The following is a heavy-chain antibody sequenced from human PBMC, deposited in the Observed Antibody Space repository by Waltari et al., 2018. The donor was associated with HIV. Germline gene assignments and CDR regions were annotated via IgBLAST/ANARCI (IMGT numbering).Heavy chain of an antibody. CDR3: ARGVHDFYYGMDV. V-gene: IGHV3-33*01. J-gene: IGHJ6*02. CDR1: GFTFSSYG. CDR2: IWYDGSKK. Sequence: QVQLVESGGGVVQPGRSLRLSCAVSGFTFSSYGMHWVRQAPGKGLEWVAGIWYDGSKKYYADSVKGRFTISRDNSKNTLYLQMNSLRDEDTAVYYCARGVHDFYYGMDVWGQGTSVTVSS.